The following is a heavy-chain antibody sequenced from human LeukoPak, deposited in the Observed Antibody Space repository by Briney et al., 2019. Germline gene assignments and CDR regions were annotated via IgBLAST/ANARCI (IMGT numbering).Heavy chain of an antibody. D-gene: IGHD3-22*01. Sequence: QPGGTLRLSCAASGFTFNRYGMSWVRQAPGKGLEWVSGISASGANTYYADSVKGRFTISRDNSKNTLYVQMNSLRAEDTAVYYCARKLRGYYDSSGYVGWGEGTLVTVS. J-gene: IGHJ4*02. CDR1: GFTFNRYG. CDR3: ARKLRGYYDSSGYVG. V-gene: IGHV3-23*01. CDR2: ISASGANT.